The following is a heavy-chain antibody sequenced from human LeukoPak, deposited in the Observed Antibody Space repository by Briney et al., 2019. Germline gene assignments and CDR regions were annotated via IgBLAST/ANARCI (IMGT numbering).Heavy chain of an antibody. CDR2: IKQDGSEK. J-gene: IGHJ4*02. D-gene: IGHD2-2*01. Sequence: GGSLGLSCAASGFTFSSYWMSWVRQAPGKGLEWVANIKQDGSEKYYVDSVKGRFTISRDNAKNSLYLQMNSLRAEDTAVYYCARGPRYCSSTSCSRGFDYWGQGTLVTVSS. CDR3: ARGPRYCSSTSCSRGFDY. CDR1: GFTFSSYW. V-gene: IGHV3-7*01.